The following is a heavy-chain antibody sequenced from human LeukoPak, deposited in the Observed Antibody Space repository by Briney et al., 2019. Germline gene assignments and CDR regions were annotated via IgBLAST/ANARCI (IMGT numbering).Heavy chain of an antibody. J-gene: IGHJ5*02. V-gene: IGHV1-69*08. Sequence: SVKVSCKTSGGTFLSHTFSWVRQAPGQGLEWMGKITPVINTANYAQTFQGRVSIYADKSTTTVYMDLSGLRPDDTAVYYCARVNLRGSNYNWFDPWGQGALVTVAS. CDR3: ARVNLRGSNYNWFDP. CDR2: ITPVINTA. D-gene: IGHD1-26*01. CDR1: GGTFLSHT.